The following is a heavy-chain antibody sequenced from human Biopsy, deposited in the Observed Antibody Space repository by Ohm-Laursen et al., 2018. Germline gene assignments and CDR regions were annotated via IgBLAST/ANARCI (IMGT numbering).Heavy chain of an antibody. V-gene: IGHV1-69*13. D-gene: IGHD1-1*01. J-gene: IGHJ4*02. Sequence: SVKVSCKASGGTFSSFGISWVRQAPGQGLEWMGEINSMFGTTNYAQTFKGRVTITADESTSTAYMEVSSLRSEDTAVYYCAKRGVERGRPLAYWGQGTLVTVSS. CDR2: INSMFGTT. CDR3: AKRGVERGRPLAY. CDR1: GGTFSSFG.